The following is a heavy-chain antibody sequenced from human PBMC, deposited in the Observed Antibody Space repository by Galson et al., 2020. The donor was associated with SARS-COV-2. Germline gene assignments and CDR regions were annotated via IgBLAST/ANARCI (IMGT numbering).Heavy chain of an antibody. CDR3: ARVFVRSGRTDAFDI. V-gene: IGHV3-72*01. CDR2: IRDKPDSYTT. J-gene: IGHJ3*02. CDR1: GFTFSDRY. Sequence: GGSLRLSCAASGFTFSDRYMDWVRQAPGKGLEWVGRIRDKPDSYTTEYAASVIGRFTISRDDSKNSLYLQMNSLKIEDTAVYYCARVFVRSGRTDAFDIWGQGTMVTVSS. D-gene: IGHD3-10*01.